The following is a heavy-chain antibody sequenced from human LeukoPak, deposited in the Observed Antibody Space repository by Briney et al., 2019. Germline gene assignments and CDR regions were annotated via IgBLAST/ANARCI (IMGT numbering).Heavy chain of an antibody. V-gene: IGHV4-34*01. Sequence: PSETLSLTCAVYGGSFSNYYWNWIRQPPGKGLEWIGEINHGGSTNYNPSLKSRVTISVDTSKNQFSLKLSSVTAADTAVYYCARGRYFDWLLYFYMDVWGKGTTVTVSS. J-gene: IGHJ6*03. D-gene: IGHD3-9*01. CDR1: GGSFSNYY. CDR3: ARGRYFDWLLYFYMDV. CDR2: INHGGST.